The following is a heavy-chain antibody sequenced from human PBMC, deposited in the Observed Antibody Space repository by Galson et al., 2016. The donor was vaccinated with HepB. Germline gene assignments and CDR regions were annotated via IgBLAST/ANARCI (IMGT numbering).Heavy chain of an antibody. CDR1: GFDFTNAW. Sequence: SLRLSCAASGFDFTNAWANWVRQAPGKGLEWVGRIKRKSEGGTTHYAAPVKGRFSISRDESRNMLFLQMNSLRIEDTALYFCTTGGTYYARSGYHYVDLWGRGTLVTVSS. D-gene: IGHD3-22*01. J-gene: IGHJ4*02. CDR3: TTGGTYYARSGYHYVDL. CDR2: IKRKSEGGTT. V-gene: IGHV3-15*07.